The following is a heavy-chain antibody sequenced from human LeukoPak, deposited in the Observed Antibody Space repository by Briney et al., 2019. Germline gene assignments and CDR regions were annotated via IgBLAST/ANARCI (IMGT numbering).Heavy chain of an antibody. CDR2: IYYSGTT. V-gene: IGHV4-59*01. D-gene: IGHD1-26*01. Sequence: SETLSLTCTVSGGSISSYFWSWIRQPPGKGLEWIGHIYYSGTTNYNPSLKSRVTISIDTSKNQFSLRLSSVTAADTAAYYCARVMLVSYSGNDGRWFDPWGQGTLVTVSA. CDR3: ARVMLVSYSGNDGRWFDP. J-gene: IGHJ5*02. CDR1: GGSISSYF.